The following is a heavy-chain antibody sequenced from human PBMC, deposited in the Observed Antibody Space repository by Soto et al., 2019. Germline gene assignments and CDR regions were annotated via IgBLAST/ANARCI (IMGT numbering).Heavy chain of an antibody. V-gene: IGHV4-59*08. J-gene: IGHJ4*02. CDR1: GGTISSWY. Sequence: PSETLSLTCTVSGGTISSWYWSWIRQPPGKGLEWIGYIYYSGSTNCNPSLKSRVTISVDTSKNQFSLKLSSVTAAGTAVYYCARRYGSAIDYWGQGTLVTVS. CDR3: ARRYGSAIDY. D-gene: IGHD1-26*01. CDR2: IYYSGST.